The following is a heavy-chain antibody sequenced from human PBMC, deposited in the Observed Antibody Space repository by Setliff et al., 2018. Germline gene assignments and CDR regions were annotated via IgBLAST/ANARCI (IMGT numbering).Heavy chain of an antibody. J-gene: IGHJ4*02. CDR3: ASHNPTRRAVDSTPIDC. CDR1: GFTFSTYR. V-gene: IGHV3-48*01. CDR2: ISSTSSAI. D-gene: IGHD6-19*01. Sequence: GGSLRLSCAASGFTFSTYRMHWVRKAPGKGLEWVSSISSTSSAIYYADSVEGRFTISRDNAKNSLYLQMNSLRAEDTAMYHCASHNPTRRAVDSTPIDCWGQGALVTVSS.